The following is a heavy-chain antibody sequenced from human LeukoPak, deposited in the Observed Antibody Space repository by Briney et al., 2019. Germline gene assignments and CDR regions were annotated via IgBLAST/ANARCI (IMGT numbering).Heavy chain of an antibody. CDR3: AKDPWNANYDSSGLPLIRHYFDY. J-gene: IGHJ4*02. D-gene: IGHD3-22*01. Sequence: GGSLRLSCAASGFTFNNYAMNWVRQAPGKGLEWVSAISGSGDSTYYADSVKGRFTISRDNSKNTLYLQMNSLRAEDTAVYYCAKDPWNANYDSSGLPLIRHYFDYWGQGTLVTVSS. CDR2: ISGSGDST. CDR1: GFTFNNYA. V-gene: IGHV3-23*01.